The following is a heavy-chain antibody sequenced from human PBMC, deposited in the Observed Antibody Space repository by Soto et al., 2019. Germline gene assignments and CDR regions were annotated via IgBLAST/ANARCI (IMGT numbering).Heavy chain of an antibody. D-gene: IGHD3-9*01. V-gene: IGHV4-34*01. J-gene: IGHJ3*02. CDR2: INHSGST. CDR3: ASWLRYFDWPRGGVFDI. CDR1: GGSFSGYY. Sequence: SETLSLTCAVYGGSFSGYYWSWIRQPPGKGLEWIGEINHSGSTNYNPSLKSRVTISVDTSKNQFSLKLSSVTAADTAVYYCASWLRYFDWPRGGVFDISGQGTMVTGSS.